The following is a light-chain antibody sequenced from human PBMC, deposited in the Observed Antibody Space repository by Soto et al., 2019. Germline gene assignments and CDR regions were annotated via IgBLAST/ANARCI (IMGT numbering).Light chain of an antibody. CDR3: QQHDNLPLT. Sequence: DIQMTQSPSSLSASVGDRVTITCQASQDISDYLNWYQQKAGKAPKLLIFAASNLDTGEPSRFIGSGSGTDFTFTVSYLQAEDIATYYCQQHDNLPLTFGGGTKVEIK. CDR2: AAS. V-gene: IGKV1-33*01. CDR1: QDISDY. J-gene: IGKJ4*01.